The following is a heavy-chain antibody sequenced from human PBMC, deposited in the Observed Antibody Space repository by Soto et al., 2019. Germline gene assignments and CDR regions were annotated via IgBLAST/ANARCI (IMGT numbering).Heavy chain of an antibody. J-gene: IGHJ3*01. Sequence: GGSLRLCCADSEFTFCDYYMSWIHPPPGKGLGWLSYLSRSNGYTKCAGTVKYRFTISRDYAKSSRDLQMNSQRDEDTADYYCENDPYSHLLGDFEFGSQGTTVT. CDR2: LSRSNGYT. CDR3: ENDPYSHLLGDFEF. D-gene: IGHD2-21*01. V-gene: IGHV3-11*03. CDR1: EFTFCDYY.